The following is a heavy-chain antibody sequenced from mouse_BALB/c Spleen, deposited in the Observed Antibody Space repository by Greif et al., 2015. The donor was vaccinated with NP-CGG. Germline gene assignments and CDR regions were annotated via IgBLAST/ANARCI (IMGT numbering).Heavy chain of an antibody. Sequence: VQLKESGGGLVQPGGSRKLSCAASGFTSSSFGMHWVRQAPEKGLEWVAYISSGGSTIYYADTVKGRFTISRDNPKNTLFLQMTSLRSEDTAMYYCARYDYAMDYWGQGTSVTVSS. V-gene: IGHV5-17*02. J-gene: IGHJ4*01. CDR2: ISSGGSTI. CDR1: GFTSSSFG. CDR3: ARYDYAMDY.